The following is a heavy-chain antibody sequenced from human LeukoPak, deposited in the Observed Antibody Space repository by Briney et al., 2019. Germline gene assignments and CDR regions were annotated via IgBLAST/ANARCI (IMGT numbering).Heavy chain of an antibody. V-gene: IGHV1-69*01. CDR2: IIPIFGTA. CDR1: GGTFSSYA. CDR3: ARDLIVVVPAANNDAFDI. J-gene: IGHJ3*02. Sequence: SVKVSCKASGGTFSSYAISWVRQAPGQGFEWMGGIIPIFGTANYAQKFQGRVTITADESTSTAYMELSSLRSEDTAVYYCARDLIVVVPAANNDAFDIWGQGTMVTVSS. D-gene: IGHD2-2*01.